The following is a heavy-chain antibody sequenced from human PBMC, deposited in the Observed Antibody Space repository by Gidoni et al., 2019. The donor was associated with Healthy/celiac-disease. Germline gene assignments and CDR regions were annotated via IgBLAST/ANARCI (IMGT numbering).Heavy chain of an antibody. CDR2: ISGSGGST. J-gene: IGHJ4*02. CDR1: GFTFSSYA. CDR3: AKGSVKAVAGTTFFY. D-gene: IGHD6-19*01. Sequence: EVQLLESGGGLVQPGGSLSLSCAASGFTFSSYAMSWVRQAPGKGLEWVSAISGSGGSTYYADSVKGRFTISRDNSKNTLYLQMNSLRAEDTAVYYCAKGSVKAVAGTTFFYWGQGTLVTVSS. V-gene: IGHV3-23*01.